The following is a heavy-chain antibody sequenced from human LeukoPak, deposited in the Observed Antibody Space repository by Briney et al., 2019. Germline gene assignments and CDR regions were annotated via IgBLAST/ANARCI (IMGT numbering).Heavy chain of an antibody. V-gene: IGHV3-21*01. Sequence: GGSLRLSCPASGFPFSTFPMSWVRQAPGKGLEWVSSTSSSSSYIYYADSVKGRFTISRDNAKNSLYLQMNSLKTEDTAVYYCARGAPYSSSFVPDYWGQGTLVTVSS. D-gene: IGHD6-6*01. CDR3: ARGAPYSSSFVPDY. CDR2: TSSSSSYI. J-gene: IGHJ4*02. CDR1: GFPFSTFP.